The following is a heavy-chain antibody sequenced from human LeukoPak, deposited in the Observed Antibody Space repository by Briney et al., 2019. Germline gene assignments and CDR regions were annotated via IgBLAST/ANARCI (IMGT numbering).Heavy chain of an antibody. D-gene: IGHD2-2*01. CDR1: GYTITRYA. V-gene: IGHV1-3*01. Sequence: ASVKVSCKASGYTITRYAMHWVRQAPGQRLEWMGWINAGNGNTKYSQKFQGRVTITRDTSASTAYMELSSLRSEDTAVYYCARAGGSCSSTSCYALFDYWGQATLVTVSS. CDR2: INAGNGNT. J-gene: IGHJ4*02. CDR3: ARAGGSCSSTSCYALFDY.